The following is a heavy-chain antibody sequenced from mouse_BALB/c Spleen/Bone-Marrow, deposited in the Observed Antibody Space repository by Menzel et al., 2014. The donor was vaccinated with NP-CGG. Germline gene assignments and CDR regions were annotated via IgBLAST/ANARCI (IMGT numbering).Heavy chain of an antibody. CDR3: APYYYGSSYGFYWYFDV. CDR1: GYTFTNYW. J-gene: IGHJ1*01. V-gene: IGHV1S81*02. Sequence: VQLQHSGAELVKPGASVKLSCKASGYTFTNYWMYWVKQRPGQGLEWIGDINPSNGRTNYNENFKTKATLTVDKSSSTAYMQLSSLTSEDSAVYYCAPYYYGSSYGFYWYFDVWGAGTTVTVSS. CDR2: INPSNGRT. D-gene: IGHD1-1*01.